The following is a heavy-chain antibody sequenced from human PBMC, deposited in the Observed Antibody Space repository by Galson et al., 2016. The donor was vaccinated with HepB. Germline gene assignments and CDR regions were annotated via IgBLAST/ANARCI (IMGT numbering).Heavy chain of an antibody. V-gene: IGHV3-74*01. Sequence: SLRLSCAVSGLTFSSNWFHWVRQAPGRGLVWVSRINNDGSETFYADSVKGRFTISRDNAKNTVYLQMNSLRAEDSAVYYCTRDSYSSADYWGQGTLATVSS. J-gene: IGHJ4*02. CDR3: TRDSYSSADY. CDR2: INNDGSET. CDR1: GLTFSSNW. D-gene: IGHD3-22*01.